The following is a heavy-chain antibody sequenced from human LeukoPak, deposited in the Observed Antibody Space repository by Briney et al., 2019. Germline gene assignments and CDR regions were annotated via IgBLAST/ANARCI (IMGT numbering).Heavy chain of an antibody. CDR3: ARDGYSSSYDY. Sequence: PSETLSLTCTVSGGSISSSSYYWGWIRQPPGKGLEWIGSIYYSGSTYYNPSLKSRVTISVDTSKNQFSLKLSSVTAADTAVYYCARDGYSSSYDYWGQGTLVTVSS. CDR2: IYYSGST. J-gene: IGHJ4*02. CDR1: GGSISSSSYY. D-gene: IGHD6-13*01. V-gene: IGHV4-39*07.